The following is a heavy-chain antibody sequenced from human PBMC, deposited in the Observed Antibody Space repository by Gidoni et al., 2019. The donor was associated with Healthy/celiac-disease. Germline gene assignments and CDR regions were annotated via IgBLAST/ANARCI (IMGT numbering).Heavy chain of an antibody. CDR1: GGSFSGYY. D-gene: IGHD2-8*01. J-gene: IGHJ5*02. V-gene: IGHV4-34*01. CDR3: ARGFLGYCTNGVCYRGWFDP. CDR2: INHSGST. Sequence: QVQLQQWGAGLLKPSETLSLTCAVYGGSFSGYYWSWIRQPPGKGLEWIGEINHSGSTNYNPSLKSRVTISVDTSKNQFSLKLSSVTAADTAVYYCARGFLGYCTNGVCYRGWFDPWGQGTLVTVSS.